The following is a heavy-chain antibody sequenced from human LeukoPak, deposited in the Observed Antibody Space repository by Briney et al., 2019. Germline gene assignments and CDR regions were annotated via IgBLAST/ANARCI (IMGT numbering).Heavy chain of an antibody. CDR2: INPNSGGT. Sequence: GASVKVSCKASGYAFTAYYIHCLRQAPGQGLEWMGWINPNSGGTNYVQRFQGRVTLTTDTSISTAYMELSSLGSDDTAVYYCARGPSHGAFDIWGQGRVVTVSS. CDR3: ARGPSHGAFDI. J-gene: IGHJ3*02. V-gene: IGHV1-2*02. CDR1: GYAFTAYY.